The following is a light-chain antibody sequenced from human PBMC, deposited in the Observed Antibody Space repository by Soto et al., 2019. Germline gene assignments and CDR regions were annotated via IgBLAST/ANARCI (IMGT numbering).Light chain of an antibody. CDR3: QQYHSYYPWT. Sequence: DIQMTQSPSTLSASVGYRVTITCLASQSISSWVAWYQQKPGKAPKLLIYDASSLESGVPSRFSGSGSGTDFSLTISSLQPDDFATYYCQQYHSYYPWTFGQGTKVDIK. V-gene: IGKV1-5*01. J-gene: IGKJ1*01. CDR2: DAS. CDR1: QSISSW.